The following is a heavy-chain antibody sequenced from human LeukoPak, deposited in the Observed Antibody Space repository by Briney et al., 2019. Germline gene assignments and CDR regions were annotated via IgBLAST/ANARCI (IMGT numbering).Heavy chain of an antibody. V-gene: IGHV3-30-3*01. CDR1: GFTFSSYA. CDR3: AGSSTSCYLSCYYYGMDV. J-gene: IGHJ6*02. D-gene: IGHD2-2*01. CDR2: ISHDGSNK. Sequence: GRSLRLSCAASGFTFSSYAMHWVRQAPGKGLEWVAVISHDGSNKYYADSVKGRFTISRDNSKNTLYLQMNSLRAEDTAVYYCAGSSTSCYLSCYYYGMDVWGQGTTVTVSS.